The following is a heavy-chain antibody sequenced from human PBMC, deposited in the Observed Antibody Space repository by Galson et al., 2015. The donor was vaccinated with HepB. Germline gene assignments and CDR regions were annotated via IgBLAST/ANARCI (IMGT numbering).Heavy chain of an antibody. CDR1: GDSVSSNSAA. J-gene: IGHJ4*02. D-gene: IGHD3-16*01. Sequence: CAISGDSVSSNSAAWNWIRQSPSRGLEWLGRTYYRSKWYNDYAVSVKSRITINPDTSKNQFSLQLNSVTPEDTAVYYCARESAAYDYIWGYDYWGQGTLVTVTS. CDR3: ARESAAYDYIWGYDY. V-gene: IGHV6-1*01. CDR2: TYYRSKWYN.